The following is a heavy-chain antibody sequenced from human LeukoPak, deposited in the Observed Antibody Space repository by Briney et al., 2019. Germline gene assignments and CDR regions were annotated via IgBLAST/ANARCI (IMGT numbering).Heavy chain of an antibody. Sequence: GGSLRLSCAASGFTFSSYSMNWVRQAPGKGLEWVSSISSSSSYIYYADSVKGRFTISRDNAKNSLYLQMNSLRAEDTAVYYCARVGSTHPYYYYYYGMDVWGQGTTVTVSS. V-gene: IGHV3-21*04. D-gene: IGHD2-15*01. CDR3: ARVGSTHPYYYYYYGMDV. J-gene: IGHJ6*02. CDR2: ISSSSSYI. CDR1: GFTFSSYS.